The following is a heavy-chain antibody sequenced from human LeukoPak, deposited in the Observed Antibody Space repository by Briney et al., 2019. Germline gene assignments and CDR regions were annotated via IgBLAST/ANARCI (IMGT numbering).Heavy chain of an antibody. CDR2: IDPSDSYT. Sequence: GEALKISCKGSGYSITSYLISWVRQMPGRGLEWMGRIDPSDSYTNYSPSFQGHVTISADKSISTAYLQWSSLKASDTAMYYCARHDGWLSHYWYFDLWGRGTLVTVSS. V-gene: IGHV5-10-1*01. CDR3: ARHDGWLSHYWYFDL. CDR1: GYSITSYL. J-gene: IGHJ2*01. D-gene: IGHD6-19*01.